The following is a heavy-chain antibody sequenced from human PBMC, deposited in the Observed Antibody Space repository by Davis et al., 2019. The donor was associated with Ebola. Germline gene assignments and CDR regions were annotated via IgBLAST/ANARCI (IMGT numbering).Heavy chain of an antibody. CDR2: IYYSGST. V-gene: IGHV4-31*03. CDR3: ARGVVGITGIYDAFDI. D-gene: IGHD1-20*01. Sequence: SETLSLTCTVSGGSISSGGYYWSWIRQHPGKGLEWIGYIYYSGSTYYNPSLKSRVTISVDTSKNQFSLKLTSVTAADTAVYYCARGVVGITGIYDAFDIWGQGTMVTVSS. J-gene: IGHJ3*02. CDR1: GGSISSGGYY.